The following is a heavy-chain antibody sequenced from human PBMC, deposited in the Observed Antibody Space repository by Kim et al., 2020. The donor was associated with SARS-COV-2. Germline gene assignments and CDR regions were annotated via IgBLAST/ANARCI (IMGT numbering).Heavy chain of an antibody. CDR2: IYTSGST. CDR1: GGSISSYY. Sequence: SETLSLTCTVSGGSISSYYWSWIRQPAGKGLEWIGRIYTSGSTNYNPSLKSLVTMSVDTSKNQFSLKLSSVTAADTAVYYCARDRLRGGTIAAAERWFDPWGQGTLVTVSS. CDR3: ARDRLRGGTIAAAERWFDP. J-gene: IGHJ5*02. V-gene: IGHV4-4*07. D-gene: IGHD6-13*01.